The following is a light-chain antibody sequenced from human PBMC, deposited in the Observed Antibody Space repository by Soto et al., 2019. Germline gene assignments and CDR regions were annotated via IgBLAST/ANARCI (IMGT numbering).Light chain of an antibody. Sequence: DNQLTQSPSSISASFGDRGTITFRASQAVNSWLAWFQQKPGMAPKLVIYDVSSLQSGVPSRFSGSGSGTEFTLTISSLQPEDFATYYCQQSNNHPISFGQGTRLEIK. V-gene: IGKV1-12*01. CDR2: DVS. CDR1: QAVNSW. CDR3: QQSNNHPIS. J-gene: IGKJ5*01.